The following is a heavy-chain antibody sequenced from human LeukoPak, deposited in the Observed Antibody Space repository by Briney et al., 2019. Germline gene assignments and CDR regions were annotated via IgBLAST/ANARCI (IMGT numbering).Heavy chain of an antibody. Sequence: SETLSLTCIVPSGSISGYYWSWIRQPPGKGLEWIGRIYTSGSTNYNPSLKSRVTMSVDTSKNQFSLKLSSVTAADTAVYYCARDSRVVPAAIPDYYYYMDVWGKGTTVTVSS. CDR1: SGSISGYY. J-gene: IGHJ6*03. D-gene: IGHD2-2*02. CDR2: IYTSGST. V-gene: IGHV4-4*07. CDR3: ARDSRVVPAAIPDYYYYMDV.